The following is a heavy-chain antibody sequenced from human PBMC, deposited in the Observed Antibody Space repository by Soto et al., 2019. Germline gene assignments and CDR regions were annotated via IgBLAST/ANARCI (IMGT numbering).Heavy chain of an antibody. CDR1: EYIFTKYS. CDR2: INGGNGIT. V-gene: IGHV1-3*01. Sequence: GASVKVSCKTSEYIFTKYSMHWMRQAPGQRLEWMGRINGGNGITKYSQKFQGRVTFTSDTSASTAYMELSSLRSEDTAVYYCAIRGGSCDFDYWGQGTLVTVSS. D-gene: IGHD2-15*01. J-gene: IGHJ4*02. CDR3: AIRGGSCDFDY.